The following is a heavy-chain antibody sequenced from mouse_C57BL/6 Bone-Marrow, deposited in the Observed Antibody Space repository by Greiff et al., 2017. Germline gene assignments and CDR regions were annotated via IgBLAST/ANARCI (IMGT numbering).Heavy chain of an antibody. CDR3: ARAASIYYGYGFAY. CDR2: INYDGSST. CDR1: GFTFSDYY. J-gene: IGHJ3*01. Sequence: EVQLVESEGGLVQPGSSMKLSCTVSGFTFSDYYMAWVRQVPEKGLEWVANINYDGSSTYYLDSLKSRFIIARDNAKNILYLQMSSLKSEDTATYYCARAASIYYGYGFAYWGQGTLVTVSA. V-gene: IGHV5-16*01. D-gene: IGHD2-2*01.